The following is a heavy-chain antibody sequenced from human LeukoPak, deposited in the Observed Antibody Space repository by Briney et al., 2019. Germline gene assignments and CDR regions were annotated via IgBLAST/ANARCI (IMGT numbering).Heavy chain of an antibody. CDR3: AKDLWLERRSSNWFDP. V-gene: IGHV3-23*01. CDR2: ISGSGGST. CDR1: GFTFSSYA. J-gene: IGHJ5*02. Sequence: GGSLRLSCAASGFTFSSYAMSWVRQAPGKGLEWVSAISGSGGSTCYADSVKGRFTTSRDNSKNTLYLQMNSLRAEDTAVYYCAKDLWLERRSSNWFDPWGQGTLVTVSS. D-gene: IGHD1-1*01.